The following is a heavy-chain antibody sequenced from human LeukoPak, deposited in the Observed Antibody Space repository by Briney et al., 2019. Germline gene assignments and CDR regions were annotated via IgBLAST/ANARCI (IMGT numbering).Heavy chain of an antibody. CDR1: GFTFSSYA. D-gene: IGHD6-19*01. CDR3: AKDLGAVAGPYYYYGMDV. V-gene: IGHV3-23*01. Sequence: PGGSLRLSCAASGFTFSSYAMSWVRQAPGKGLEWVSAITGSGRTTYYADSVEGRFTISRDNSKNTLYLQVNSLRAEDTAVYYCAKDLGAVAGPYYYYGMDVWGQGTTVTVSS. J-gene: IGHJ6*02. CDR2: ITGSGRTT.